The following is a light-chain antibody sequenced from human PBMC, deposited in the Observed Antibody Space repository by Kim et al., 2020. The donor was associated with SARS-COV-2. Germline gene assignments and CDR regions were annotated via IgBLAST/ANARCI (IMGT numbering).Light chain of an antibody. Sequence: ALGQTGRTTCQGASLRSYYASWYQQKPGQAPVLVIYGKNNRPSGIPDRFSGSSSGNTASLTITGAQAEDEADYYCNSRDSSGNHEVFGGGTKLTVL. J-gene: IGLJ2*01. CDR1: SLRSYY. CDR2: GKN. CDR3: NSRDSSGNHEV. V-gene: IGLV3-19*01.